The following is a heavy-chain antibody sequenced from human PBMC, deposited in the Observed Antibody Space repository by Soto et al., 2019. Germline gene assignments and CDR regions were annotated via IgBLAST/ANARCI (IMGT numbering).Heavy chain of an antibody. CDR2: MSSRSDYI. J-gene: IGHJ3*02. CDR3: ARRYYYDTENRDAFDI. Sequence: GGSLRLSCVASGFTFSTYSMNWVRQAPGKGLEWVSSMSSRSDYIFYADSVKGRFTISRDNAKNSLYLQMSSLRAEDTAVYYCARRYYYDTENRDAFDIWGQGTLVTVSS. D-gene: IGHD3-22*01. V-gene: IGHV3-21*01. CDR1: GFTFSTYS.